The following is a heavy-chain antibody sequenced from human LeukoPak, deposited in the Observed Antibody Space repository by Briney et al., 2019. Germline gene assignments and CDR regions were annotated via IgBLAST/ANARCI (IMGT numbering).Heavy chain of an antibody. D-gene: IGHD3-10*01. J-gene: IGHJ4*02. CDR1: GGSISSSSYY. Sequence: SETLSLTCTVAGGSISSSSYYWGWIRQPPGKGLEWIGRIYYSGSTYYNPSLKSRVTISVDTSKNQFSLKLGSVTAADTAVYYCARHGGTMVLSFNYFDYWGQGTLVTVSS. CDR3: ARHGGTMVLSFNYFDY. V-gene: IGHV4-39*01. CDR2: IYYSGST.